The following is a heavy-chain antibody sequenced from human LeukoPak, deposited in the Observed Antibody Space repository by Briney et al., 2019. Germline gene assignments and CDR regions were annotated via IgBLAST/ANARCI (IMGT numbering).Heavy chain of an antibody. V-gene: IGHV1-24*01. CDR3: ATLGTYCSSTSCYAWFDP. Sequence: ASAKVSCKVSGYTLTELSMHWVRQAPGKGLEWMGGFDPEDGETIYAQKFQGRVTMAEDTSTDTAYMELSSLRSEDTAVYYCATLGTYCSSTSCYAWFDPWGQGTLVTVSS. CDR1: GYTLTELS. CDR2: FDPEDGET. D-gene: IGHD2-2*01. J-gene: IGHJ5*02.